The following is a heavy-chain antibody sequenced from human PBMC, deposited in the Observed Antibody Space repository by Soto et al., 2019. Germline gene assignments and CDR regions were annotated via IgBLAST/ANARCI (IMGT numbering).Heavy chain of an antibody. CDR1: CHTFTSYC. CDR3: ARDRGSWFDP. D-gene: IGHD3-10*01. Sequence: ASVKGSFNASCHTFTSYCISWVRQAPGQGLEWMGWISAYNGNTNYAQKLQGRVTMTTDTSTSTAYMELRSLRSDDTAVYYCARDRGSWFDPWGQGTLVTV. V-gene: IGHV1-18*04. CDR2: ISAYNGNT. J-gene: IGHJ5*02.